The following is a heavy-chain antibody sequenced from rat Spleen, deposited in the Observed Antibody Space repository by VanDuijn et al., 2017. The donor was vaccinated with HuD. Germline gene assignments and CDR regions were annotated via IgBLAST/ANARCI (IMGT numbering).Heavy chain of an antibody. CDR3: ARGGYNYGWFAY. V-gene: IGHV5-25*01. CDR2: LSTGGGNT. D-gene: IGHD1-9*01. CDR1: GFTYSNYV. J-gene: IGHJ3*01. Sequence: EVQLVESGGGLVQPGRSMKLSCAASGFTYSNYVMAWVSQAPTKGLEWVASLSTGGGNTYYRDSVKGRFTISRDNAKNTLYLQMDSLRSEDTATYYCARGGYNYGWFAYWGQGTLVTVSS.